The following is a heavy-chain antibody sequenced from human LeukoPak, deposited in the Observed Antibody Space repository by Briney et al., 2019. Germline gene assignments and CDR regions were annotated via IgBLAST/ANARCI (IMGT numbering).Heavy chain of an antibody. V-gene: IGHV1-18*01. J-gene: IGHJ6*02. CDR1: GYTFTSYG. D-gene: IGHD2-2*01. Sequence: ASVKVSCKASGYTFTSYGISWVRQAPGQGLEWMGWISAYNGNTNYAQKLQGRVTITTDTSTSTAYMELRSLRSDDTAVYYRARDLVGCSSTSCYGVYYYYYGMDVWGQGTTVTVSS. CDR3: ARDLVGCSSTSCYGVYYYYYGMDV. CDR2: ISAYNGNT.